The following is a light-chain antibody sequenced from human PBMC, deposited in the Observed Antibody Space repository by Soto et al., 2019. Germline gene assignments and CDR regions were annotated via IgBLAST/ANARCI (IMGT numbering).Light chain of an antibody. V-gene: IGKV1-5*03. CDR1: QTISSW. CDR3: QQYNSYPYT. CDR2: KAS. Sequence: DIQMTQSPSTLSASVGDRVTITCRASQTISSWLAWYQRKPGKAPNLLIYKASNLETGVPSRFSGSGSGTEITLTISSLRPDDFATYYCQQYNSYPYTFGQGTKLEIK. J-gene: IGKJ2*01.